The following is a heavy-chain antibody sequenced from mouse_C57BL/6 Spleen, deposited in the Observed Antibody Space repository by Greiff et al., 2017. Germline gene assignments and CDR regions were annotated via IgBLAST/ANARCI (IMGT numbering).Heavy chain of an antibody. D-gene: IGHD2-4*01. V-gene: IGHV5-17*01. Sequence: EVKLMESGGGLVKPGGSLKLSCAASGFTFSDYGMHWVRQAPEKGLEWVAYISSGSSTIYYADTVKGRFTISRDNAKNTLFLQMTSLRSEDTAMYYCARQDYDYDGAMDYWGQGTSVTVSS. CDR3: ARQDYDYDGAMDY. CDR1: GFTFSDYG. J-gene: IGHJ4*01. CDR2: ISSGSSTI.